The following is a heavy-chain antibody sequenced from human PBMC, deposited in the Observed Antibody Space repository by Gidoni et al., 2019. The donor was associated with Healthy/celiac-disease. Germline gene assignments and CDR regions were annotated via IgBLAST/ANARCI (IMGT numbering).Heavy chain of an antibody. J-gene: IGHJ4*02. CDR2: IIGSGGST. Sequence: EEQLLESGGGLVQPGGSLRLTCAAGGFRFSSYAMSWGSQAPGKGLEWFSAIIGSGGSTYYADSVKGRFTISRDNSKNTLYRQMNSLRAEDTAVYYCAKDIEYSSSCSHYFDYWGQGTLVTVSS. CDR1: GFRFSSYA. D-gene: IGHD6-13*01. V-gene: IGHV3-23*01. CDR3: AKDIEYSSSCSHYFDY.